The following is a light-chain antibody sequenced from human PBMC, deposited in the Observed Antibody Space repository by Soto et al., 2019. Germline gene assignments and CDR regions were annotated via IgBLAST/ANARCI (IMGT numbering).Light chain of an antibody. CDR1: QSISSW. V-gene: IGKV1-5*01. CDR3: QQYNSYWT. CDR2: DAS. Sequence: DIQMTQSPSTLSSSVGDRVTITCRASQSISSWLAWYQQKPGKAPKLLIYDASSLESGVPSRFSGRGSGTEFTLTISSLQPDDFATYYCQQYNSYWTFGQGTK. J-gene: IGKJ1*01.